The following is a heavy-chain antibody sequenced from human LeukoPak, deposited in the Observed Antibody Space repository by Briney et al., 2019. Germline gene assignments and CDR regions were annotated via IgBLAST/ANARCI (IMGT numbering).Heavy chain of an antibody. CDR1: GGSISSYY. Sequence: SETLSLTCTVSGGSISSYYWSWIRQPAGKGLEWIGRIYTSGSTNYNPSLKSRVTMSVDTSKNQFSLKLSSVTAADTAAYYCARDRSMVRGVRDYYFDYWGQGTLVTVSS. J-gene: IGHJ4*02. V-gene: IGHV4-4*07. CDR3: ARDRSMVRGVRDYYFDY. CDR2: IYTSGST. D-gene: IGHD3-10*01.